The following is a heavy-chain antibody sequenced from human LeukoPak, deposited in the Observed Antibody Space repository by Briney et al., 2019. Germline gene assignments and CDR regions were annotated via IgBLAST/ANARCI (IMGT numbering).Heavy chain of an antibody. J-gene: IGHJ4*02. CDR2: INWNGGST. Sequence: GGSLRLSCAASGFTFDDYGMSWVRQAPGKGLEWVSGINWNGGSTGYADSAKGRFTISRDNAKNSLYLQMNSLRAEDTALYYCARDSTYYYGSSGYPHYYFDYWGQGTLVTVSS. D-gene: IGHD3-22*01. V-gene: IGHV3-20*04. CDR1: GFTFDDYG. CDR3: ARDSTYYYGSSGYPHYYFDY.